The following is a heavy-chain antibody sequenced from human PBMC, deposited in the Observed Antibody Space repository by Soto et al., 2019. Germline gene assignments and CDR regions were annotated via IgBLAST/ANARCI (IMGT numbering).Heavy chain of an antibody. CDR3: ARDGHYYDSSGYCSPDY. D-gene: IGHD3-22*01. CDR2: IWYDGSND. J-gene: IGHJ4*02. Sequence: SLRLSCAASGFTFSNYGMHWVRQAPGKGLEWVAIIWYDGSNDYYVDSVKGRFTISRDNSKNTLSLQMNSLRAEDTAVYYCARDGHYYDSSGYCSPDYWGQGTLVTVSS. V-gene: IGHV3-33*01. CDR1: GFTFSNYG.